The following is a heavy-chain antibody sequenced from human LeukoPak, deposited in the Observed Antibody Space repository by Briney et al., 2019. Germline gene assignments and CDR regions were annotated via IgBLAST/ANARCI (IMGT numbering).Heavy chain of an antibody. CDR1: GFSFSDYA. D-gene: IGHD2-15*01. V-gene: IGHV3-23*01. CDR3: AKGRINHEGALDI. CDR2: FSESFSGSGGKT. J-gene: IGHJ3*02. Sequence: GGSLRLSCAASGFSFSDYAMSWVRQAPGKGLEWVSGFSESFSGSGGKTHSADSVKGRFTISRDNSKKMLYLQMNSLRGDDTAVYFCAKGRINHEGALDIWGQGTLVAVSS.